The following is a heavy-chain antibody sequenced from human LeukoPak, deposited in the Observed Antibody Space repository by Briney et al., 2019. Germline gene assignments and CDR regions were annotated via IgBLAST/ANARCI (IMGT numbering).Heavy chain of an antibody. J-gene: IGHJ6*03. D-gene: IGHD3-22*01. V-gene: IGHV1-69*13. CDR1: GGTFSNYA. Sequence: GASVKVSCKASGGTFSNYAISWVRQAPGQGLEWMGGIILVFGTPKYAQKFQGRVTITADESTSTAYMELSSLRSEDTAVYYCARAGRYYDSSGYSHYYYYMDVWGKGTTVTISS. CDR3: ARAGRYYDSSGYSHYYYYMDV. CDR2: IILVFGTP.